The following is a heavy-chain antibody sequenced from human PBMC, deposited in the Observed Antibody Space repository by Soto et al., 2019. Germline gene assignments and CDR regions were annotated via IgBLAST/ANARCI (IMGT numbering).Heavy chain of an antibody. J-gene: IGHJ4*02. Sequence: SETLSLTCTVSGGSISSYYWSWIRQPPGKGLEWIGYIYYSGSTNYNPSLKSRVTISVDTSKNQFSLKLSSVTAADTAVYYCARESSGWYYFDYWVQGTLVNVS. D-gene: IGHD6-19*01. CDR3: ARESSGWYYFDY. CDR1: GGSISSYY. CDR2: IYYSGST. V-gene: IGHV4-59*01.